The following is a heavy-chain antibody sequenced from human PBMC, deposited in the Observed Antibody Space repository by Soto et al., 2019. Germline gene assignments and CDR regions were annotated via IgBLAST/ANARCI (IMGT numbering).Heavy chain of an antibody. CDR2: IRYGGCT. J-gene: IGHJ1*01. CDR3: ASDYGGLDCFGN. D-gene: IGHD4-17*01. CDR1: GESITSSLYF. Sequence: SETLSLARTVSGESITSSLYFWGWVRQPPGKGLEWIGNIRYGGCTYYNTSLKSQVTIFVDTSKNQFSLRLSSVTAADTAVYYCASDYGGLDCFGNWGQGTQVTVSS. V-gene: IGHV4-39*01.